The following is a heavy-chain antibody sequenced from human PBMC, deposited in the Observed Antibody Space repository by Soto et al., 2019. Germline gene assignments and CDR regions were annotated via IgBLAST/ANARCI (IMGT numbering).Heavy chain of an antibody. V-gene: IGHV5-10-1*01. CDR1: GYSFTSYW. D-gene: IGHD6-13*01. Sequence: PGESLKISCKGSGYSFTSYWISWVRQMPGKGLEWMGRIDPSDSYTNYSPSFQGHVTISADKSISTAYLQWSSLKASDTAMYYCARPEAAAGTGYYYYGMDVWGHGTTVTVSS. CDR2: IDPSDSYT. CDR3: ARPEAAAGTGYYYYGMDV. J-gene: IGHJ6*02.